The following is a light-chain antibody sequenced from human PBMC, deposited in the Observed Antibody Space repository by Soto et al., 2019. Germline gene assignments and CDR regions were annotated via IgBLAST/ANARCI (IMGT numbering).Light chain of an antibody. J-gene: IGKJ1*01. Sequence: DIQMTQSPSSLSASVGDRVTITCRASQSIMSHLNWYQHKSGKAPKLLIYAASSLHSGVPSRFSGSGSGTDFTLTIISLQAEDFATYYCQQSYNTPRTFGQGTKVEIK. CDR1: QSIMSH. V-gene: IGKV1-39*01. CDR2: AAS. CDR3: QQSYNTPRT.